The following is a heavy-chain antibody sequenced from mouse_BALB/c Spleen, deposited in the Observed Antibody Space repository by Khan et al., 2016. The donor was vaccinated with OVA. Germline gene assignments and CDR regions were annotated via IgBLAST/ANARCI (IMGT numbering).Heavy chain of an antibody. CDR3: AKIFYGSSYAMDY. Sequence: GQLQQAGPELVKPGASVKMSCKTSGYTFTDYDIRWVKQRTGQGLEWIGEIYPGSGSTYYNEKFKGKATLTADKSSNTAYMQLSSLTSEDSAVYFCAKIFYGSSYAMDYWGQGTAVTVSS. CDR1: GYTFTDYD. V-gene: IGHV1-77*01. J-gene: IGHJ4*01. D-gene: IGHD2-1*01. CDR2: IYPGSGST.